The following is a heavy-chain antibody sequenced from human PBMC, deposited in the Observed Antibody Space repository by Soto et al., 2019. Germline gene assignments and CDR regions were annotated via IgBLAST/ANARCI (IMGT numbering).Heavy chain of an antibody. CDR3: ARGAGSEWELFDP. V-gene: IGHV3-33*01. Sequence: GGSLRLSCAASGFTFSSYGMHWVRQAPGKGLEWVAVIWYDGSNKYYADSVKGRFTISRDNSKNTLYLQMNSLRAEDTAVYYCARGAGSEWELFDPWGQGTLVTVSS. J-gene: IGHJ5*02. CDR1: GFTFSSYG. D-gene: IGHD1-26*01. CDR2: IWYDGSNK.